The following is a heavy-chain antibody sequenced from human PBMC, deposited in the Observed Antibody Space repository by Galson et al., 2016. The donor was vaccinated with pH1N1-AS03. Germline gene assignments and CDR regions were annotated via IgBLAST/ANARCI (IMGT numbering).Heavy chain of an antibody. J-gene: IGHJ3*01. V-gene: IGHV4-34*01. CDR1: GGSISDYY. D-gene: IGHD4-23*01. CDR2: INHSGDT. Sequence: SETLSLTCAVYGGSISDYYWTWIRQAPGKGLEWIGEINHSGDTTYNPSLESRVTISADTSTSQFSLKVTSVTAADTALYYCAREDLLNRWELLRGPFDVWGQGTMGTVSS. CDR3: AREDLLNRWELLRGPFDV.